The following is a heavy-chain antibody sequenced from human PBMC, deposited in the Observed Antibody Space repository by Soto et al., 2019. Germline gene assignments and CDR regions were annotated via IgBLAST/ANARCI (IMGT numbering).Heavy chain of an antibody. CDR2: ISWDGGST. Sequence: GGSLRLSCAASGFTFDDYTMHWVRQAPGKGLEWVSLISWDGGSTYYADSVKGRFTISRDNSKNSLYLQMNSLRTEDTALYYCAKDIVAGSGKDYYYGMDVWGQGTTVTVSS. CDR1: GFTFDDYT. V-gene: IGHV3-43*01. J-gene: IGHJ6*02. D-gene: IGHD3-10*01. CDR3: AKDIVAGSGKDYYYGMDV.